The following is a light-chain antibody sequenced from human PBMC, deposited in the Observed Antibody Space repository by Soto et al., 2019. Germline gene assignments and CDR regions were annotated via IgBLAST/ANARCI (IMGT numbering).Light chain of an antibody. Sequence: EIVLTQSPGTLSLSPGERATLSCRASQSVSNNYLAWYQQKPGQAPRLLISAASSRATAIPDRFSGSGSGTDFTLTIGRLEPEDFAVYFCQQYGSAPLTFGQGTRLEIE. CDR1: QSVSNNY. V-gene: IGKV3-20*01. CDR2: AAS. CDR3: QQYGSAPLT. J-gene: IGKJ5*01.